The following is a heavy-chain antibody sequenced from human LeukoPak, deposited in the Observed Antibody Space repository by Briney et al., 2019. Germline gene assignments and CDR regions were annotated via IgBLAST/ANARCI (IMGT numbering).Heavy chain of an antibody. Sequence: GGSLRLSCAASGFTFSDYYMSWVRQAPGKGLEWVSVTYSAGSTYYADSVKGRFTVSRDNFKNTLFLEMKNLRAEDTAVYYCAVVGYYYFGLDVWGQGTTVTVSS. J-gene: IGHJ6*02. CDR3: AVVGYYYFGLDV. D-gene: IGHD2-15*01. V-gene: IGHV3-66*01. CDR1: GFTFSDYY. CDR2: TYSAGST.